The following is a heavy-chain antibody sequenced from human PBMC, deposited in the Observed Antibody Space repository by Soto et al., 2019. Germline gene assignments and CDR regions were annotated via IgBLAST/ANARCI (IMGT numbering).Heavy chain of an antibody. V-gene: IGHV1-2*02. CDR1: GYSFTKYH. CDR2: INPGSGVT. D-gene: IGHD1-1*01. Sequence: GASVKVSCKASGYSFTKYHMHWVRQAPGQGLEWMGWINPGSGVTNQAQKFQGRVTMTRDTSITTTYMELNSLTSDDTAVYYCARVAGHKNERFDTWGQGALVTVYS. J-gene: IGHJ4*02. CDR3: ARVAGHKNERFDT.